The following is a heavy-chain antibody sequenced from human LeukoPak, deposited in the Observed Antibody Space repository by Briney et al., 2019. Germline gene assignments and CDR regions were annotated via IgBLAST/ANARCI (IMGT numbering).Heavy chain of an antibody. Sequence: GGSLRLSCAASGFTFSSYGMHWVRQAPGKGLEWVAVISYDGSNKYYADSVKGRFTISRDNSKNTLYLQMNSLRAEDTAVYYCAKDRSGGYPTIAEYWGQGTLVTVSS. CDR3: AKDRSGGYPTIAEY. CDR1: GFTFSSYG. J-gene: IGHJ4*02. V-gene: IGHV3-30*18. D-gene: IGHD2-15*01. CDR2: ISYDGSNK.